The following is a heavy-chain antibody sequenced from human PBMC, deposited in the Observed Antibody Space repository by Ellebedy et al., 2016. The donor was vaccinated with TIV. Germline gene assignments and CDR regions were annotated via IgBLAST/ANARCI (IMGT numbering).Heavy chain of an antibody. V-gene: IGHV3-33*06. Sequence: GESLKISXAASGFTFSSYGMHWVRQAPGKGLEWVAVIWYDGSNKYYADSVKGRFTISRDNSKNTLYLQMNSLRAEDTAVYYCAKSRGGATLFYYYYGMDVWGQGTTVTVSS. CDR1: GFTFSSYG. CDR3: AKSRGGATLFYYYYGMDV. D-gene: IGHD1-26*01. CDR2: IWYDGSNK. J-gene: IGHJ6*02.